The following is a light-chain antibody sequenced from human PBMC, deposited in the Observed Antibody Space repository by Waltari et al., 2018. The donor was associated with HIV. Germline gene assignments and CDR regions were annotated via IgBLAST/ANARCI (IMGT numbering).Light chain of an antibody. V-gene: IGKV1-39*01. J-gene: IGKJ3*01. CDR1: QPISIY. CDR3: QQSYSGLT. CDR2: AAS. Sequence: DIQMTQSPSSLSASLGDRVIITCRASQPISIYLNWYQQRPGRAPNLLIYAASTLHSGVPSRFSGSGSGTDFSLTIDGLQVEDCATYYCQQSYSGLTFGPGTKVDV.